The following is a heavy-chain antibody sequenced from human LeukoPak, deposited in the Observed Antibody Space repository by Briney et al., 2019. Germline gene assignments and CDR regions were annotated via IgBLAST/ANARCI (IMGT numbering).Heavy chain of an antibody. CDR1: GFTFSSYS. V-gene: IGHV3-48*04. CDR2: ISSSGFNI. CDR3: AGQSRLGYCSGGSCYSQPFDP. Sequence: GGSLRLSCAASGFTFSSYSMNWVRQAPGKGLEWVSYISSSGFNIYYADSVKGRFTISRDNAKNSLYLQMNSLRAEDTAVYYCAGQSRLGYCSGGSCYSQPFDPWGQGTLVTVSS. J-gene: IGHJ5*02. D-gene: IGHD2-15*01.